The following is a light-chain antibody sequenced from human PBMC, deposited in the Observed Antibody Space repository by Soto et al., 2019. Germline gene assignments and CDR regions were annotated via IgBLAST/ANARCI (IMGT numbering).Light chain of an antibody. CDR1: QSLMHRNGYNY. CDR2: LGS. Sequence: EIVMTQSPLSLPVTPGEPASISCRSSQSLMHRNGYNYLDWYLQKPGQSPQLLIYLGSNRASGVTDRFSGSGAGTDFTLNISRVEAEEVGGYYCMQALQTPTFGGGTKVEIK. CDR3: MQALQTPT. V-gene: IGKV2-28*01. J-gene: IGKJ4*01.